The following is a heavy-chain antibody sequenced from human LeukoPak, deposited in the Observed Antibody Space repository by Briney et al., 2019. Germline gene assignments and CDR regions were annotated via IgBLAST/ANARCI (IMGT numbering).Heavy chain of an antibody. CDR1: GFTFSSYA. J-gene: IGHJ4*02. CDR2: ISGSGGST. CDR3: AKDSRHITMVRGVIYYFDY. D-gene: IGHD3-10*01. Sequence: GGSLRLSCAASGFTFSSYAMSWVRQAPGKGLEWVSAISGSGGSTYYADSVKGRFTTSRDNSTNTLYLQMNSLRAEDTAVYYCAKDSRHITMVRGVIYYFDYWGQGTLVTVSS. V-gene: IGHV3-23*01.